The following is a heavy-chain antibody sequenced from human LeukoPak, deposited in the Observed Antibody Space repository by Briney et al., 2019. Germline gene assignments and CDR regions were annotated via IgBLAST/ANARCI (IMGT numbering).Heavy chain of an antibody. CDR3: ARGNIPYDFDY. Sequence: PSETLSLTCTVSGGSISSGDSNCSWIRQPPGKGLECIGYIPYSSSPFYNPSLKSRVTISVDTSKNHFSLNLSSVTAADTAVYYCARGNIPYDFDYWGQGTLVTVSS. CDR1: GGSISSGDSN. CDR2: IPYSSSP. V-gene: IGHV4-30-4*08. J-gene: IGHJ4*02. D-gene: IGHD2-21*01.